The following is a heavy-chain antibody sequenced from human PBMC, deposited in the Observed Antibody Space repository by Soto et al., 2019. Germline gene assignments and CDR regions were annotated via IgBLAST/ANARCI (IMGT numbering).Heavy chain of an antibody. V-gene: IGHV4-34*01. Sequence: SETLSLTCAVYGGSFSGYYWSWIRQPPGKGLEWIGEINHSGSTNYNPSLKSRVTISVDTSKNQFSLKLSSVTAADTAVYYCARRGYYDFWSGCYTRGYYMDVWGKGTTVTVSS. CDR2: INHSGST. CDR1: GGSFSGYY. CDR3: ARRGYYDFWSGCYTRGYYMDV. J-gene: IGHJ6*03. D-gene: IGHD3-3*01.